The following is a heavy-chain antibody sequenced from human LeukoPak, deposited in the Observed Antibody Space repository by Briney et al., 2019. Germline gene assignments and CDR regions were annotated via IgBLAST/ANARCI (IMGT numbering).Heavy chain of an antibody. CDR3: ARLLYYYGSGNN. J-gene: IGHJ4*02. D-gene: IGHD3-10*01. Sequence: PSETLSLTCTVSGGSISSGSYYWSWIRRPAGKGLEWIGRIYTSGSTNYNPSLKSRVTISVDTSKNQFSLKLSSVTAADTAVYYCARLLYYYGSGNNWGQGTLVTVSS. CDR2: IYTSGST. V-gene: IGHV4-61*02. CDR1: GGSISSGSYY.